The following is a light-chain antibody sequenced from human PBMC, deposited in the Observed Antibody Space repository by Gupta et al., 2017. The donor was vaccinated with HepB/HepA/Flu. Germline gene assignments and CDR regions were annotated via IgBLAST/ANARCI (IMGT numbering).Light chain of an antibody. CDR1: SSNVGRNN. J-gene: IGLJ2*01. Sequence: QSALPQSTSVSGTPGQRATIYRSGSSSNVGRNNVNWYQQLPGTAPKLLIYYNDERPSGVPDRISGSKSGTSASLAISGLQSEDEADYYCAAWDTSLNVVVFGGGTKLTVL. V-gene: IGLV1-44*01. CDR3: AAWDTSLNVVV. CDR2: YND.